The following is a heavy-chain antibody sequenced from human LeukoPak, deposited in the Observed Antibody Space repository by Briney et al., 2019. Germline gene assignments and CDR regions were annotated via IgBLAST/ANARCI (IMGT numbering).Heavy chain of an antibody. J-gene: IGHJ4*02. CDR2: INDSGDGT. V-gene: IGHV3-23*01. CDR1: GITFRSYG. Sequence: PGGSLRLSCAASGITFRSYGMSWVRQAPGKGLEWVSAINDSGDGTYYADSVKGRFIISRDNSKNTLYLQMKSPRAEDTALYYCAKRVEYSSSSGGYFDYWGQGTLVTVSS. CDR3: AKRVEYSSSSGGYFDY. D-gene: IGHD6-6*01.